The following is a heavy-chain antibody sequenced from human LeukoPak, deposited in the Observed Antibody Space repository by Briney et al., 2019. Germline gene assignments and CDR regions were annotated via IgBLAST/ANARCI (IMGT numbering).Heavy chain of an antibody. V-gene: IGHV3-48*01. CDR3: ARGYSRAAFDI. Sequence: GGSLRLSCAASGFTFSSYSMNWVRQAPGEGLEWVSFISSTGGTIYYADSVKGRFTVSRDNGKNSLLLQMNSLRAEDTALYYCARGYSRAAFDIWGQGTVVAVSS. CDR1: GFTFSSYS. CDR2: ISSTGGTI. D-gene: IGHD2-15*01. J-gene: IGHJ3*02.